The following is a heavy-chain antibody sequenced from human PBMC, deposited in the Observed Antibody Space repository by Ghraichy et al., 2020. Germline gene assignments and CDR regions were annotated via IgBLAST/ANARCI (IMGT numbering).Heavy chain of an antibody. CDR1: GGSFSGYY. CDR3: ARQRWLQRYYYYGMDV. V-gene: IGHV4-34*01. CDR2: INHSGST. J-gene: IGHJ6*02. D-gene: IGHD5-24*01. Sequence: SETLSLTCAVYGGSFSGYYWSWIRQPPGKGLEWIGEINHSGSTNYNPSLKSRVTISVDTSKNQFSLKLSSVTAADTAVYYCARQRWLQRYYYYGMDVWGQGTTVTVSS.